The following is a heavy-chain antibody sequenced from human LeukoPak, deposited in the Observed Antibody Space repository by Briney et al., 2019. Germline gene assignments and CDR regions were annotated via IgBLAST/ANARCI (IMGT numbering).Heavy chain of an antibody. V-gene: IGHV3-48*01. Sequence: GGSLRLSCAGSGFTFANYAMSWVRQAPGKGLEWVSYISSSSSTIYYADSVKGRFTISRDNAKNSLYLQMNSLRAEDTAVYYCARGIADWGQGTLVTVSS. J-gene: IGHJ4*02. CDR1: GFTFANYA. D-gene: IGHD6-13*01. CDR3: ARGIAD. CDR2: ISSSSSTI.